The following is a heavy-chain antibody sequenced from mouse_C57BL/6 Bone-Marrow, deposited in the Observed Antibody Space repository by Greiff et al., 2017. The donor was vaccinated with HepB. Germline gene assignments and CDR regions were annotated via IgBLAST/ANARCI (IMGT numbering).Heavy chain of an antibody. J-gene: IGHJ2*01. CDR3: ARHWDGFDY. V-gene: IGHV1-82*01. Sequence: QVQLQQSGPELVKPGASVKISCKASGYAFSSSWMNWVKQRPGKGLEWIGRIYPGDGDTNYNGKFKGKATLTADKSSSTAYMQLSSLTSEDSAVYFCARHWDGFDYWGQGTTLTVSS. CDR2: IYPGDGDT. D-gene: IGHD4-1*01. CDR1: GYAFSSSW.